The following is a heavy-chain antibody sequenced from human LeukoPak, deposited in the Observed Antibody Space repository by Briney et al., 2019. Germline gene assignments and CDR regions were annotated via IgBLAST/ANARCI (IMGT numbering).Heavy chain of an antibody. CDR3: ARAEGLYGDYMDV. D-gene: IGHD4-17*01. V-gene: IGHV1-2*02. Sequence: ASVKVSCKASGYTFTDYSMHWVRQAPGQGLEWMGWINPNSGGTNYAQKFQGRVTMTRDTSISTAYMELSRLRSDDTAVYYCARAEGLYGDYMDVWGKGTTVTVSS. J-gene: IGHJ6*03. CDR1: GYTFTDYS. CDR2: INPNSGGT.